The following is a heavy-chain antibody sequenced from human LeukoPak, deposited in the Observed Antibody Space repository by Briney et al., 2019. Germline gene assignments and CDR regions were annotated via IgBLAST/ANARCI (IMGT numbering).Heavy chain of an antibody. V-gene: IGHV3-21*01. D-gene: IGHD5-12*01. CDR2: ISSSSSYI. CDR3: ARVGNSGYDFDY. Sequence: GGSLRLSCAASGFTFSSYSMNWVRQAPGKGLEWVSSISSSSSYIYYADSVKGRFTISRDNAKNSLYLQMNSLRAEDTAVYYCARVGNSGYDFDYWGQGTLVTVSS. J-gene: IGHJ4*02. CDR1: GFTFSSYS.